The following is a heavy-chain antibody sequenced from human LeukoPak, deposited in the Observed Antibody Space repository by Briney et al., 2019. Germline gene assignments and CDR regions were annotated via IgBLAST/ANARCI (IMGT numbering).Heavy chain of an antibody. CDR1: GGSISAYY. J-gene: IGHJ4*02. Sequence: PLGTLSLTCTVSGGSISAYYWTWVRQPPEKGLEGIGHVSYSGSTNYNPSLKSRVTISVDTSKNQFSLKLSSVTAADMAVYYCARGRGPAVGYDYWGQGTLVTVSS. V-gene: IGHV4-59*01. D-gene: IGHD6-13*01. CDR2: VSYSGST. CDR3: ARGRGPAVGYDY.